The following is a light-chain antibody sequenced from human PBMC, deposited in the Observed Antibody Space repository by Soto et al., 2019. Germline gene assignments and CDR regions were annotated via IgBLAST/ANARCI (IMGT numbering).Light chain of an antibody. CDR3: QQYDSSPIT. J-gene: IGKJ5*01. V-gene: IGKV3-20*01. CDR2: GAS. Sequence: EIVLTQSPGTLSLSPGETATLSCRASQSVSSSYLAWYQQKPGQAPSLLIYGASRRATGIPDRFSGSGSGTDFTLTISRLEPEDFAVYYCQQYDSSPITFGQGTRLEIK. CDR1: QSVSSSY.